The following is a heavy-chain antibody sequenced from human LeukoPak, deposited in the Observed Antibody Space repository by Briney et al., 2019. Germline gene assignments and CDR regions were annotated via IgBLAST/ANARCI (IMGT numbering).Heavy chain of an antibody. J-gene: IGHJ4*02. CDR3: AGDNIENGDLDYLDS. D-gene: IGHD4-17*01. CDR2: ISYSGDSI. Sequence: GGSLRLSCAASGFTFNSYEMNWVRQAPGKGLEWVAFISYSGDSIYYADSMKGRFTISRDNTKNLLYLHMSSLRAEDTAVYYCAGDNIENGDLDYLDSWGQGTLVTVSS. CDR1: GFTFNSYE. V-gene: IGHV3-48*03.